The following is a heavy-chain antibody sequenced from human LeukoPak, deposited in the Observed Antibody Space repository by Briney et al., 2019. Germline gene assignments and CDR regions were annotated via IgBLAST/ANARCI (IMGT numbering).Heavy chain of an antibody. V-gene: IGHV5-10-1*01. J-gene: IGHJ6*02. Sequence: GESLRISCKGSGYRFTRYWISWVRQMPGKGLEWMGRIDPSDSYTNYSPSFQGHVTISADKSISTAYLQWSCLEASDTAMYYCARHPGGYGLYYYYGVDVWGQGNTVTVSS. D-gene: IGHD5-12*01. CDR3: ARHPGGYGLYYYYGVDV. CDR2: IDPSDSYT. CDR1: GYRFTRYW.